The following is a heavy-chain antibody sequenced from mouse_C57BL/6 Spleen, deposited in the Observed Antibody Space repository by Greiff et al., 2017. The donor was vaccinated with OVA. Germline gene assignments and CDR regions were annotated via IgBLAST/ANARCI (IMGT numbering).Heavy chain of an antibody. CDR3: ARGSNYLYYAMDY. Sequence: QVQLKESGAELVKPGASVKMSCKASGYTFTTYPIEWMKQNHGKSLEWIGNFHPYNDDTKYNEKFKGKATLTVEKSSSTVYLELSRLTSDDSAVYYCARGSNYLYYAMDYWGQGTSVTVSS. CDR2: FHPYNDDT. D-gene: IGHD2-5*01. V-gene: IGHV1-47*01. J-gene: IGHJ4*01. CDR1: GYTFTTYP.